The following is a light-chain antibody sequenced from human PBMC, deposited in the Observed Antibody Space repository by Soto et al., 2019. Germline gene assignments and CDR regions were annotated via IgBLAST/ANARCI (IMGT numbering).Light chain of an antibody. CDR3: QDFGSSRT. V-gene: IGKV3-20*01. Sequence: EIVLTQSPGTLSLSPGERATLSCRASQSVSSNYLAWYQRRPGQAPRLLIYDASTRATGMPDRFSGSGSGRDFTLTISRREPKNFELFSCQDFGSSRTLGQGTKVDIK. CDR2: DAS. CDR1: QSVSSNY. J-gene: IGKJ1*01.